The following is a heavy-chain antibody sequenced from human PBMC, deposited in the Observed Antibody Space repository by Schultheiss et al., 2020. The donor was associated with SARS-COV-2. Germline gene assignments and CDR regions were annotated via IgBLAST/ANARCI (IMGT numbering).Heavy chain of an antibody. CDR1: GGSISSSSYY. V-gene: IGHV4-39*01. D-gene: IGHD6-19*01. CDR2: IYYSGST. CDR3: ARAPYSSGWYRFDY. J-gene: IGHJ4*02. Sequence: SQTLSLTCPVSGGSISSSSYYWGWIRQPPGKGLEWIGSIYYSGSTYYNPSLKSRVTISVDTSKNQFSLKLSSVTAADTAVYYCARAPYSSGWYRFDYWGQGTLVTVSS.